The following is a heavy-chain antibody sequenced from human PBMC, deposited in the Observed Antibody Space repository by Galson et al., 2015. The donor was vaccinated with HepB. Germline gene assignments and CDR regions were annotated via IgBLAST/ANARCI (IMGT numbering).Heavy chain of an antibody. CDR2: DTVGAT. CDR3: AKDINRNCGGDCPVDY. J-gene: IGHJ4*02. V-gene: IGHV3-23*01. CDR1: GFSFSTYA. D-gene: IGHD2-21*01. Sequence: SLRLSCAASGFSFSTYAMSWVRLAPGKGLEWVSGDTVGATYYADSVKGRFTISRDNSKSMLSLQVNSLRAEDTAVYYCAKDINRNCGGDCPVDYWGQGTLVTVSS.